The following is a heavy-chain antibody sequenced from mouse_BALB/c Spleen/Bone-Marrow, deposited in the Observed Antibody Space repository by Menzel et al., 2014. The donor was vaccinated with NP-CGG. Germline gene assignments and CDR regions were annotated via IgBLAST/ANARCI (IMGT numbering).Heavy chain of an antibody. CDR1: GFTFSDYY. V-gene: IGHV5-4*02. D-gene: IGHD3-2*01. Sequence: DVKLVESGGGLVKPGGSLKLSCAASGFTFSDYYMYWVRQTPEKRLEWVATISDGGSYTYYPDSVKGRFTISRDNAKNNLHLQMSSLKSEDTAMYYCARGGQLGAMDYWGQGTSVTVSS. CDR2: ISDGGSYT. J-gene: IGHJ4*01. CDR3: ARGGQLGAMDY.